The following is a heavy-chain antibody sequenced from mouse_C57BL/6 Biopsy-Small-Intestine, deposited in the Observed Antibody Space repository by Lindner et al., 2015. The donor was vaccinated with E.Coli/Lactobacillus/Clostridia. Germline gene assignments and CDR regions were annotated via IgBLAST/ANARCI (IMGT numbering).Heavy chain of an antibody. CDR3: ASYGNFDH. CDR1: GYTFISYG. Sequence: VQLQESGADLARPGASVKLSCKASGYTFISYGISWVKQRTGQGLEWIGEIYPRSGETFYNEKFKGKATLTADKSSSTAYMQLSSLTSEDSAVYFCASYGNFDHWGQGTLVTVSA. J-gene: IGHJ3*01. CDR2: IYPRSGET. V-gene: IGHV1-81*01. D-gene: IGHD2-1*01.